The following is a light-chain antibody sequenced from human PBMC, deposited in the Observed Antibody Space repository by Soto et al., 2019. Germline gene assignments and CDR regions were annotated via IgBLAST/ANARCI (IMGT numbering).Light chain of an antibody. CDR1: QSISRW. Sequence: IQLTPSPSSLSASVRDRVTLTCRASQSISRWLAWYQEKPGKAPKVLIYDASNLESGVPSRFSGSGSGTEFTLTISRLQPDDFATYYCQQYSSYWTFGQGTKVDIK. J-gene: IGKJ1*01. CDR2: DAS. V-gene: IGKV1-5*01. CDR3: QQYSSYWT.